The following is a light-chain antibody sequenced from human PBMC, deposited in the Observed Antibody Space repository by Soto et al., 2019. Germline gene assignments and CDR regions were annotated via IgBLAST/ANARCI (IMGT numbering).Light chain of an antibody. CDR2: DNS. CDR1: SSNIGTNF. V-gene: IGLV1-51*01. Sequence: QSVLTQPPSVSAAPGQTVTISCSGGSSNIGTNFVSWYQQLPGRAPKLVIFDNSKRPSGIPDRFSGSKSGSSATLGVTGLQTGDEADYYCQTWGTGFQVFGGGTKLTVL. CDR3: QTWGTGFQV. J-gene: IGLJ2*01.